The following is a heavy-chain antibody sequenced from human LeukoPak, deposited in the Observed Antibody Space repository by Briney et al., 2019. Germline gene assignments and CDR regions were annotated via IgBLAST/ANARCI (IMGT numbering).Heavy chain of an antibody. CDR3: ASCSGGSCPPFDY. J-gene: IGHJ4*02. D-gene: IGHD2-15*01. Sequence: PSETLSLTCTVSGGSISSYYWNWIRQHPGKGLEWIGYIHYSGSTYYNPSLKSRVTISVDTSKNQFSLKLSSVTAADTAVYYCASCSGGSCPPFDYWGQGTLVTVSS. V-gene: IGHV4-59*06. CDR1: GGSISSYY. CDR2: IHYSGST.